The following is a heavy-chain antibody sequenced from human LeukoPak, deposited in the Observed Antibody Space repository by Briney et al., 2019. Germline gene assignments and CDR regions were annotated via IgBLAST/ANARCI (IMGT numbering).Heavy chain of an antibody. Sequence: GGSLRLSCAASGVTFSSYAMSWVGQAPGKGLEWGSAMSCSGGSAYYADSVKGRFTISRDNSKNTLYLQMNSMRAEDTAVYYCAKDGRFLEWLPPYFDYWGQGTLVTVSS. J-gene: IGHJ4*02. D-gene: IGHD3-3*01. CDR2: MSCSGGSA. CDR1: GVTFSSYA. V-gene: IGHV3-23*01. CDR3: AKDGRFLEWLPPYFDY.